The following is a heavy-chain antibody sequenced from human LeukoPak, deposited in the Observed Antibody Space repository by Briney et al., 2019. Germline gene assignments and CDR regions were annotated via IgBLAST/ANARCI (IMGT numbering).Heavy chain of an antibody. J-gene: IGHJ3*02. D-gene: IGHD4-23*01. CDR1: GYTFTGYY. CDR3: ARVAGNAGVGAFDI. CDR2: INPNSGGT. Sequence: ASVKVSCKASGYTFTGYYMHWVRQAPGQGLEWMGWINPNSGGTNYAQKFQGSVTMTRDTSISTAYMELSRLRSDDTAVYYCARVAGNAGVGAFDIWGQGTMVTVSS. V-gene: IGHV1-2*02.